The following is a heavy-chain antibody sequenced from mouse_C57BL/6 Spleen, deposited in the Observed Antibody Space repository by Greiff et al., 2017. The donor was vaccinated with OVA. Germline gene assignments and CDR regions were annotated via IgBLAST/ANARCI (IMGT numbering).Heavy chain of an antibody. Sequence: VQLQQSVPELVRPGASVKISCKASGYSFTGSYMHWVKQSPEQSLEWIGEINPSTGGTSYNQKFKGKATLTVDKSSSTAYMQLKSLTSEDSAVYYCARHYGGYWGQGTTLTVSS. CDR3: ARHYGGY. V-gene: IGHV1-43*01. CDR1: GYSFTGSY. D-gene: IGHD1-1*02. J-gene: IGHJ2*01. CDR2: INPSTGGT.